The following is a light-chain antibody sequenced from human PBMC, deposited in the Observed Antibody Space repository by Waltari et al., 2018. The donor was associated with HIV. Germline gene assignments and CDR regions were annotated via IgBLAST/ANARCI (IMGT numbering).Light chain of an antibody. CDR1: SSNIGNNY. Sequence: SVLMQPPSVSAAPGQKVTISCSGSSSNIGNNYVSWYHQFPGTAPRLLIYENNKRPSGTVDRVSGSKSGPSATLGITGLQTGDEADYYCATWDYSLSSGVFGGGTHLTVL. CDR2: ENN. V-gene: IGLV1-51*02. CDR3: ATWDYSLSSGV. J-gene: IGLJ2*01.